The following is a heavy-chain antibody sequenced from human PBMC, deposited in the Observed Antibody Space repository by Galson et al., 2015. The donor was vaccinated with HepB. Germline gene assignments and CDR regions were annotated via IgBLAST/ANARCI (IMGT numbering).Heavy chain of an antibody. D-gene: IGHD3/OR15-3a*01. CDR2: ISAYNGNT. V-gene: IGHV1-18*01. CDR1: GYTFTSYG. Sequence: SVKVSCKASGYTFTSYGISWVRQAPGQGLEWMGWISAYNGNTNYAQKLQGRVTMTTDTSTSTAYMELRSLRSDDTAVYYCARAEGTVLPHYYGMDVWGQGTTVTVSS. CDR3: ARAEGTVLPHYYGMDV. J-gene: IGHJ6*02.